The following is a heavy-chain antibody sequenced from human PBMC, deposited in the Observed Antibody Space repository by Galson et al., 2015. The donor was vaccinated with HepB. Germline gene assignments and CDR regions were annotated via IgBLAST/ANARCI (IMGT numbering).Heavy chain of an antibody. J-gene: IGHJ6*02. CDR2: ISYDGSNK. D-gene: IGHD1-26*01. CDR3: ARSGDYSGSYYVVGIYYYYGMDV. V-gene: IGHV3-30-3*01. Sequence: SLRLSCAASGFTFSSYAMHWVRQAPGKGLEWVAVISYDGSNKYYADSVKGRFTISRDNSKNTLYLQMNSLRAEDTAVYYCARSGDYSGSYYVVGIYYYYGMDVWGQGTTVTVSS. CDR1: GFTFSSYA.